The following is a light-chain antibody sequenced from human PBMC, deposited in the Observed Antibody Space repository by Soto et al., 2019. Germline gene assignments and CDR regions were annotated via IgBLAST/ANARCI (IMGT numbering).Light chain of an antibody. CDR1: QTVSSNY. V-gene: IGKV3-20*01. CDR2: GAS. CDR3: QQYGSSPRT. Sequence: EIIFTQSPYTLSLSPSERSTLSCRASQTVSSNYLAWCQQRPGQAPRLLIYGASTRAAGIPARFSGSGSGTDFTLTISSLEPEDFAVYYCQQYGSSPRTFGQGTKVDIK. J-gene: IGKJ1*01.